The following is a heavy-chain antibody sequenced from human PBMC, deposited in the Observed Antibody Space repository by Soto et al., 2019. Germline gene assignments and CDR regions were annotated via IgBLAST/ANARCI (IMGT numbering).Heavy chain of an antibody. J-gene: IGHJ4*02. CDR3: ARISVDVPE. D-gene: IGHD5-12*01. Sequence: QLVQSGAEVKKPGASVKVSCKTSGPTFIAYYIHWVRQAPGQGLEWMGWIDPKSGGTTYEQKFLGRVTMTRDTYINTAYMELNTLTSDDTALYYCARISVDVPEWGQGTLITVSS. CDR1: GPTFIAYY. V-gene: IGHV1-2*02. CDR2: IDPKSGGT.